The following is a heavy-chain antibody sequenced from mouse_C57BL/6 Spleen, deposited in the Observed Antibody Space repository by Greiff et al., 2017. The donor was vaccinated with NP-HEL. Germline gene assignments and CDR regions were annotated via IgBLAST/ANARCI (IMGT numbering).Heavy chain of an antibody. J-gene: IGHJ4*01. V-gene: IGHV5-16*01. CDR1: GFTFSDYY. Sequence: EVKLVESEGGLVQPGSSMKLSCTASGFTFSDYYMAWVRQVPEKGLEWVANINYDGSSTYYLDSLKSRFIISRDNAKNILYLQMSSLKSEDTATYYCARDHYDYGGYAMDYWGQGTSVTVSS. D-gene: IGHD2-4*01. CDR2: INYDGSST. CDR3: ARDHYDYGGYAMDY.